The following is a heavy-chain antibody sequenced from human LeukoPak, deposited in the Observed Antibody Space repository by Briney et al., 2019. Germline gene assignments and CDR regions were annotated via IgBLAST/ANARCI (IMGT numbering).Heavy chain of an antibody. CDR1: GGSISSSSYY. CDR3: AGVLVVTAILDY. CDR2: IYYSGST. Sequence: SETLSLTCTVSGGSISSSSYYWGWIRQPPGKGLVWIGSIYYSGSTYYNPSLKSRVTISVDTSKNQFSLKLSSVSAADTAVYFCAGVLVVTAILDYWGQGTLVTVSS. J-gene: IGHJ4*02. V-gene: IGHV4-39*07. D-gene: IGHD2-21*02.